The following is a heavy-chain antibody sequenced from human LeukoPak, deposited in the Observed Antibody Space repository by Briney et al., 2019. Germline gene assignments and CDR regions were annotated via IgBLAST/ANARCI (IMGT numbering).Heavy chain of an antibody. CDR3: ARLPGYSSSDY. V-gene: IGHV1-69*04. D-gene: IGHD6-13*01. CDR2: IIPILGIA. Sequence: GASVKASCKASTGSFSSYAISWVRQAPGQGLEVMGSIIPILGIANYAQKFQGRVTITADKSTSTAHMERSSLTSEDTAVYYGARLPGYSSSDYWGQGTLVTVSS. J-gene: IGHJ4*02. CDR1: TGSFSSYA.